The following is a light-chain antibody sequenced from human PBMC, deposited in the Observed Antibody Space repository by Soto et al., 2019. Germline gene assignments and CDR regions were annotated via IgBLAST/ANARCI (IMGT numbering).Light chain of an antibody. CDR3: SSYTSSSTVI. CDR2: DVS. V-gene: IGLV2-14*01. CDR1: SSDVGGYNY. J-gene: IGLJ2*01. Sequence: QSALTQPASVSESPGQSITISCTGTSSDVGGYNYVSRYQQHPGKAPKLMIYDVSNRPSGISNRFSGSRSGNTASLTISGLQAEDEADYYCSSYTSSSTVIFGGGTKLTVL.